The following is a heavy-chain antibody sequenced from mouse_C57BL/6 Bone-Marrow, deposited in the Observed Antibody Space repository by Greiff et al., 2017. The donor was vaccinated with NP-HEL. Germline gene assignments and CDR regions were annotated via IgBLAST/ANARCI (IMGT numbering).Heavy chain of an antibody. CDR1: GYTFTSYG. CDR3: AEYYYGSSYPFAY. Sequence: QVQLKESGAELARPGASVKLSCKASGYTFTSYGISWVKQRTGQGLEWIGEIYPRSGNTYYNEKFKGKATLTADKSSSTAYMELRSLTSEDSAVYFCAEYYYGSSYPFAYWGQGTLVTVSA. J-gene: IGHJ3*01. V-gene: IGHV1-81*01. D-gene: IGHD1-1*01. CDR2: IYPRSGNT.